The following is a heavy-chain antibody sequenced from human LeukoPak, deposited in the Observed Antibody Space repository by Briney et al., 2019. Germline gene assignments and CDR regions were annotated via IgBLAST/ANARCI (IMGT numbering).Heavy chain of an antibody. D-gene: IGHD3-22*01. CDR2: INHSGST. Sequence: PSETLSLTCAVYGGSFSGYYWSWIRQPPGKGLEWIGEINHSGSTNYNPSLKSRVTISVDTSKNQFSLKLSSVTAADTAVYYCARGSGYGNYYGMDVWGQGTTVTVSS. V-gene: IGHV4-34*01. J-gene: IGHJ6*02. CDR1: GGSFSGYY. CDR3: ARGSGYGNYYGMDV.